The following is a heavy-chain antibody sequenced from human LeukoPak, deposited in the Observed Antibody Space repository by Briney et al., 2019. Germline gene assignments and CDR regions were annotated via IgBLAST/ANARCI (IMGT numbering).Heavy chain of an antibody. Sequence: ASVKVSCKASGYTFTRCAMNWVRQAPGQGLEWMGWIDTNTGNPTYAQGFTGRFVLSLDTSVSTTYLQISSLKAEDTAVYFCAREDFWSGYSVGYWGQGTLVTVSS. CDR3: AREDFWSGYSVGY. D-gene: IGHD3-3*01. V-gene: IGHV7-4-1*02. J-gene: IGHJ4*02. CDR1: GYTFTRCA. CDR2: IDTNTGNP.